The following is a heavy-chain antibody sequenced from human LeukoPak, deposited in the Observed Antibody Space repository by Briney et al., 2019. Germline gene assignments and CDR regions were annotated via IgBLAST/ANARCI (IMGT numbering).Heavy chain of an antibody. CDR3: AREGRRLWFGEMWGYYMDV. CDR1: GGSISSYY. Sequence: PSETLSLTCPVSGGSISSYYWSWIRQPPGKGLEWIGYIYYSGSTNYNPSLKSRVTISVDTSKNQFSLKLSSVTAADTAVYYCAREGRRLWFGEMWGYYMDVWGKGTTVTVSS. CDR2: IYYSGST. D-gene: IGHD3-10*01. V-gene: IGHV4-59*01. J-gene: IGHJ6*03.